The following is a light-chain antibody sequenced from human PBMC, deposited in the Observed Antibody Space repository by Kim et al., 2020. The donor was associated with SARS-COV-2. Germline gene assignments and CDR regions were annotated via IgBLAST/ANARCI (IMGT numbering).Light chain of an antibody. CDR2: KAS. CDR1: QDIYTF. Sequence: DIQMTQSPSTLSASVGDTVTFTCRASQDIYTFLAWYQQRPGEATKLLISKASILESGIPSRFSGSGSGTDFTLSISSLQPDDFATYYCQQYETHATFGQGNKLEI. CDR3: QQYETHAT. J-gene: IGKJ2*01. V-gene: IGKV1-5*03.